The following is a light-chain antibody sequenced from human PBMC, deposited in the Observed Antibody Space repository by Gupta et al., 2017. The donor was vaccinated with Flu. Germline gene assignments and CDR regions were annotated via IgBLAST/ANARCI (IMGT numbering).Light chain of an antibody. J-gene: IGLJ1*01. CDR3: EAWDDSRNGHYV. Sequence: QSVLAQPPSASGTPGQRVTLSCSASSSNIGSDTVTWSQPVRGTAPNLLIYGNNKRPSGAPNRRSASKSGTSTTLAIIRLQSEDEADYYFEAWDDSRNGHYVFGTGTKITVL. CDR2: GNN. CDR1: SSNIGSDT. V-gene: IGLV1-44*01.